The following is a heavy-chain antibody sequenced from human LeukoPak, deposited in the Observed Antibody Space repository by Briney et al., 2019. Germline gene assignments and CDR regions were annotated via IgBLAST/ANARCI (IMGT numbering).Heavy chain of an antibody. V-gene: IGHV6-1*01. Sequence: SQALSLTCAISGDSVSSNSAAWNWIRQSPSRGLEWLGRTYYRSKWSNDYAVSVRSRITINPDTSKNQFSLQLNSVTPADAAVYYCVRSRGGDFDHWGQGTLVTVCS. J-gene: IGHJ4*02. CDR1: GDSVSSNSAA. D-gene: IGHD3-16*01. CDR3: VRSRGGDFDH. CDR2: TYYRSKWSN.